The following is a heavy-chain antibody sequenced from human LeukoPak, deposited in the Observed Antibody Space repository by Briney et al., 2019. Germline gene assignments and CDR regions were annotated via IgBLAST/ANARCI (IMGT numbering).Heavy chain of an antibody. Sequence: SETLSLTCTVSGGSISSYYWSWIRQPPGKGLEWIGYIYYSGSTNYNPSLKSRVTISEDTSKNQFSLKLSSVTAADTAVYYCSRDYGSGNYDSNTYMDVWGKGTTVTVSS. CDR3: SRDYGSGNYDSNTYMDV. J-gene: IGHJ6*03. CDR2: IYYSGST. D-gene: IGHD3-10*01. CDR1: GGSISSYY. V-gene: IGHV4-59*01.